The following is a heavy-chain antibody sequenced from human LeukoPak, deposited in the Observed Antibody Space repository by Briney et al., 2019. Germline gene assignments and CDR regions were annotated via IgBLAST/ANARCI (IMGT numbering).Heavy chain of an antibody. J-gene: IGHJ4*02. Sequence: GGSLRLSCAVSGFTFSSYAMHWVRQAPGKGPKWVAVISSHGSSKDYADSVKGRFTISRDNSENTLYLQMDSLTTEDTGVYYCAREQGQQWRRFDSWGQGSPVTVSS. CDR1: GFTFSSYA. D-gene: IGHD6-19*01. CDR2: ISSHGSSK. CDR3: AREQGQQWRRFDS. V-gene: IGHV3-30*04.